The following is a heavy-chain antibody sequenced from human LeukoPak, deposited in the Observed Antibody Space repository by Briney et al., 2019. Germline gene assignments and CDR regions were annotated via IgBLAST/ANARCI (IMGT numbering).Heavy chain of an antibody. CDR1: GGTFSSYA. CDR3: ALNIVRGVLLFDAFDI. J-gene: IGHJ3*02. D-gene: IGHD3-10*01. CDR2: IIPIFGTA. Sequence: SVKVSCKASGGTFSSYAISWVRQAPGQGLEWMGGIIPIFGTANYAQKFQGRVTITTDESTTTAYMELSSLRSEDTAVYYCALNIVRGVLLFDAFDIWGQGTMVTVSS. V-gene: IGHV1-69*05.